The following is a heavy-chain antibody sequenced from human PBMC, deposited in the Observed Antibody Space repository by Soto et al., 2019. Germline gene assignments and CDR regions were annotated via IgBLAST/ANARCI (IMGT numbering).Heavy chain of an antibody. Sequence: GGSLRLSCAASGFTFSSYGMHWVRQAPGKGLEWVAVISYDGSNKYYADSVKGRFTISRDNSKNTLYLQMNSLRAEDTAVYYCAKDPVGFPGVGASLHMDVWGKGTTVTVSS. V-gene: IGHV3-30*18. CDR1: GFTFSSYG. CDR2: ISYDGSNK. CDR3: AKDPVGFPGVGASLHMDV. D-gene: IGHD3-3*01. J-gene: IGHJ6*03.